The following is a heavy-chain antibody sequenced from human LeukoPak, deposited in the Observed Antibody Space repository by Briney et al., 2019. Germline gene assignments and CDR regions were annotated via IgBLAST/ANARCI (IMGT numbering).Heavy chain of an antibody. Sequence: PGGSLRLSCAASGFSFSNYDMKWVRQAPGKGLEWVSSINSGSSHIYYADSVKGRFTISRDNAKNSLYLQMNSLRAEDTAVYYCARGPTMKMDVWGKGTTVTVSS. V-gene: IGHV3-21*01. CDR2: INSGSSHI. J-gene: IGHJ6*04. D-gene: IGHD3-22*01. CDR3: ARGPTMKMDV. CDR1: GFSFSNYD.